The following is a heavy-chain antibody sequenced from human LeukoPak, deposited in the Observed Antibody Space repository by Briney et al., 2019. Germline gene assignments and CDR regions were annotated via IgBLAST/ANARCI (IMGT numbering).Heavy chain of an antibody. CDR3: ARDYSGSYYRNTFDY. J-gene: IGHJ4*02. V-gene: IGHV1-3*01. CDR2: INAGNGNT. D-gene: IGHD1-26*01. Sequence: ASVKVSCKASGYTFTSYAMHWVRQAPGQRLEWMGWINAGNGNTKYSQKFQGRVTITRDTSASTAYMELGSLRSEDTAVYYCARDYSGSYYRNTFDYWGQGTLVIVSS. CDR1: GYTFTSYA.